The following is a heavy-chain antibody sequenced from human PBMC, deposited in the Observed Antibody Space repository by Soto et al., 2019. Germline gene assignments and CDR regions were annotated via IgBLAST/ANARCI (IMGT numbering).Heavy chain of an antibody. CDR2: IYYSGST. J-gene: IGHJ4*02. D-gene: IGHD3-9*01. CDR3: ARHPGYYDILTGYTPYYFDS. V-gene: IGHV4-59*08. Sequence: SETLSLTCIVSGGSISSYYWSWIRQPPGKGLEWIGYIYYSGSTNYNPSLKSRVTISLDTSKNQFSLKLSSVTAADTAVYYCARHPGYYDILTGYTPYYFDSWGQGILVTVSS. CDR1: GGSISSYY.